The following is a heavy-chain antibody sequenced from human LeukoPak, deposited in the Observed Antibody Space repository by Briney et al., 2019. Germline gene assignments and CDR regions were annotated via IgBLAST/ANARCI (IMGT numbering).Heavy chain of an antibody. V-gene: IGHV3-7*03. J-gene: IGHJ6*02. Sequence: SGGSLRLSCAASGFTFSSYAMSWVCQAPGRGPEWVANVNRDGSETYYLDSVKGRFTISKDNAKNSLYLQMNSLRAEDTALYHCARNNGMDVWGQGTTVIVSS. CDR2: VNRDGSET. CDR3: ARNNGMDV. CDR1: GFTFSSYA.